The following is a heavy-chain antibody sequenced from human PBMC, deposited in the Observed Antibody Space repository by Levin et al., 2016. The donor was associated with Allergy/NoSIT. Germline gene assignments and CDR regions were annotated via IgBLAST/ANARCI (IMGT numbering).Heavy chain of an antibody. CDR2: INPSGGST. D-gene: IGHD3/OR15-3a*01. Sequence: WVRQAPGQGLEWMGIINPSGGSTSYAQKFQGRVTMTRDTSTSTVYMELSSLRSEDTAVYYCARDDRPHYGLAGTQIYYYYYMDVWGKGTTVTVSS. J-gene: IGHJ6*03. V-gene: IGHV1-46*01. CDR3: ARDDRPHYGLAGTQIYYYYYMDV.